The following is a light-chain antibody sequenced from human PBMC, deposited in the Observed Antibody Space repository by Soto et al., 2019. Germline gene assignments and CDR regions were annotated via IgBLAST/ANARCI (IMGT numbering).Light chain of an antibody. CDR3: QKYNSAPHT. Sequence: DIHMTQSPSSLSASVGYRVTITFQASQGISNYLAWYQQKPGKVPKLLIYAASTLQSGVPSRFSGSGSGTDFTLTISSLQPEDVETYYCQKYNSAPHTFGGGTKVDIK. CDR2: AAS. V-gene: IGKV1-27*01. CDR1: QGISNY. J-gene: IGKJ4*01.